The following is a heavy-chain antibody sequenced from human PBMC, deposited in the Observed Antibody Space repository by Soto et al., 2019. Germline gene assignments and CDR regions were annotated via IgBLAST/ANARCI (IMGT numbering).Heavy chain of an antibody. Sequence: QVQLQESGPGLVRPSGILSLTCAVSGVSISNKNWWSWVRQSPGKGLEWIGEIYHSGSTNYNPSLKTRATIPIDTSKHPFSLNLNSVTAADTAVYYCARGAAAGPTSSLWYWGQGTLVTVSS. J-gene: IGHJ4*02. V-gene: IGHV4-4*02. CDR3: ARGAAAGPTSSLWY. CDR1: GVSISNKNW. CDR2: IYHSGST. D-gene: IGHD6-13*01.